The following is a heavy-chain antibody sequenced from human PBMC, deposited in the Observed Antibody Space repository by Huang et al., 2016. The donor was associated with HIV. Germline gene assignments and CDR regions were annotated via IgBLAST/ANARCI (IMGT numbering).Heavy chain of an antibody. CDR2: IYYSGST. CDR1: GGARSSYY. V-gene: IGHV4-59*01. CDR3: ASASIAARRWFDP. J-gene: IGHJ5*02. D-gene: IGHD6-6*01. Sequence: QVQLQESGPGMVKPSETLSLTCTVSGGARSSYYWSWIRKPPGKGLEWIGYIYYSGSTNSNPSLKSRVTISVDTSKNQFSLRLSSVTAADTAVYYCASASIAARRWFDPWGQGSLVTVSS.